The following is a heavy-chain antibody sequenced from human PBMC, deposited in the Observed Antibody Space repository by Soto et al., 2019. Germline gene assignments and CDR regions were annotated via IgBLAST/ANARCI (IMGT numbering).Heavy chain of an antibody. Sequence: QVQLQESGPGLVKPSETLSLTCTVSGGSISSYYWSWIRQPPGKGLEWIGYIYYSGSTNYNPSLKSRVTISVDTSKNQFSLKLSSVTAADTAVYYCAREEDYYGSGSYYNWFDPWGQGTLVTVSS. D-gene: IGHD3-10*01. V-gene: IGHV4-59*01. CDR1: GGSISSYY. J-gene: IGHJ5*02. CDR2: IYYSGST. CDR3: AREEDYYGSGSYYNWFDP.